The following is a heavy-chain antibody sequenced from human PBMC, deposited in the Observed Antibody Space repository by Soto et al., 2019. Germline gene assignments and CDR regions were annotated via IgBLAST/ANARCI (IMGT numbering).Heavy chain of an antibody. CDR3: ARDLWDRFTMIIVAMGGGMDV. V-gene: IGHV3-33*01. Sequence: QPGGSLRLSCAASGFTFSSYGMHWVRQAPGKGLEWVAVIWYDGSNKYYADSVKGRFTISRDNSKNTLYLQMNSLRAEDTAVYYCARDLWDRFTMIIVAMGGGMDVWGQGTTVTVSS. J-gene: IGHJ6*02. D-gene: IGHD3-22*01. CDR1: GFTFSSYG. CDR2: IWYDGSNK.